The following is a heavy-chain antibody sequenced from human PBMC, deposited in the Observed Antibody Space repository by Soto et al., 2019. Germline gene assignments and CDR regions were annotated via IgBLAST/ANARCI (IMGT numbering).Heavy chain of an antibody. D-gene: IGHD6-19*01. J-gene: IGHJ6*02. CDR3: ARSLGGSGWPIYYYYGMDV. Sequence: EVQLVESGGGLVKPGGSLRLSCAASGFTFSSYSMNWVRQAPGKGLEWVSSISSSSSYIYYADSVKGRFTISRDNAKNSLYLQMNSLRAEDTAVYYCARSLGGSGWPIYYYYGMDVWGQGTTVTVSS. CDR1: GFTFSSYS. V-gene: IGHV3-21*01. CDR2: ISSSSSYI.